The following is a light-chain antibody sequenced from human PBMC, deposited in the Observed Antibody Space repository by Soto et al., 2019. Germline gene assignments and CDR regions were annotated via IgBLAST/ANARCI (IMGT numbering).Light chain of an antibody. CDR3: SSYTSSSTLV. CDR2: DVS. Sequence: QSVLTQPASVSGSPGQSITISCTGTSSDVGGYNCVSWYQQHPGKAPKLMIYDVSNRPSGVSNRFSGSKSGNTASLTISGLQAEDEADYYCSSYTSSSTLVFGGGTKLTVL. V-gene: IGLV2-14*01. CDR1: SSDVGGYNC. J-gene: IGLJ2*01.